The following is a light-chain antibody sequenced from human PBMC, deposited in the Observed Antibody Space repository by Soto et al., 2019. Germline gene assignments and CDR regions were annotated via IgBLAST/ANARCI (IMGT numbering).Light chain of an antibody. J-gene: IGKJ1*01. Sequence: DIQMTQSPSSLSASVGDRVTITCRASQDIGNDLGWYQQKPGKAPKRLIYAASSLESGVPARFSGSGSGTEFTLTISSLQPEDVATYYCLQHNSYPRALGQGTKVEIK. V-gene: IGKV1-17*01. CDR3: LQHNSYPRA. CDR2: AAS. CDR1: QDIGND.